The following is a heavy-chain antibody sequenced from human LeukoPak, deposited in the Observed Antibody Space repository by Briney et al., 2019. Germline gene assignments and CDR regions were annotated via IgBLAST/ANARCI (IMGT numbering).Heavy chain of an antibody. CDR2: ISGSGGST. D-gene: IGHD3-9*01. CDR3: ERGRLRYFDWLPNYFDY. CDR1: GFTFSSYG. V-gene: IGHV3-23*01. Sequence: GGSLRLSCAASGFTFSSYGMSWVRQAPGKGLEWVSAISGSGGSTYYADSVKDRFTISRDNSKNTLYLQMNSLRAEDTAVYYCERGRLRYFDWLPNYFDYWGQGTLVTVSS. J-gene: IGHJ4*02.